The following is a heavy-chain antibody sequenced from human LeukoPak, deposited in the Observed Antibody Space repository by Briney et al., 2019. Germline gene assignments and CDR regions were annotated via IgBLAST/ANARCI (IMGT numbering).Heavy chain of an antibody. D-gene: IGHD6-13*01. J-gene: IGHJ5*02. Sequence: PSETLSLTCTVSGDSISGYYWSWIRQPPGKGLEWIAFIHSSGTTNYNPSLKSRVSISVDTSNNQFSLNVNSVTAADTAVYYCARGGASSKWFGPWGQGTLVTVSS. V-gene: IGHV4-59*01. CDR1: GDSISGYY. CDR2: IHSSGTT. CDR3: ARGGASSKWFGP.